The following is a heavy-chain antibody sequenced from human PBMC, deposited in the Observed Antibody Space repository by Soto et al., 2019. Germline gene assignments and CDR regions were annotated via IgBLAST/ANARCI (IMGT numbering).Heavy chain of an antibody. V-gene: IGHV3-23*01. D-gene: IGHD3-16*01. Sequence: GGSLRRSCVASGFPFSSYAMSWVRQTPGKGLEWVSGISGSGGRTYYADSVKGRFTIPRDNSNNTLSLQMHILRVEDTAVYFCAKGGYYSLFDIWGQGTMVTVSS. CDR2: ISGSGGRT. J-gene: IGHJ3*02. CDR3: AKGGYYSLFDI. CDR1: GFPFSSYA.